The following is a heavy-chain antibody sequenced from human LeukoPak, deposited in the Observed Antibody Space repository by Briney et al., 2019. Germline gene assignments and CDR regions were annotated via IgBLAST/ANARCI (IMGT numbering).Heavy chain of an antibody. D-gene: IGHD3-10*01. Sequence: GGSLRLSCAASGFTFSSYAMSWVRQAPGKGLEWVSFIYSVGSTYYADSVKGRFTISRDNSKSTLYIQMNSLRAEDTAVYYCARAKPKNMVRGLIMRRESRYYFDYWGQGTLVTVSS. CDR2: IYSVGST. V-gene: IGHV3-23*03. J-gene: IGHJ4*02. CDR1: GFTFSSYA. CDR3: ARAKPKNMVRGLIMRRESRYYFDY.